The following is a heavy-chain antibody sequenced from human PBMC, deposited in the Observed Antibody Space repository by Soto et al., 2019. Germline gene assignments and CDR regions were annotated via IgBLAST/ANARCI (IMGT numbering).Heavy chain of an antibody. CDR1: GFIFSNYG. V-gene: IGHV3-33*01. CDR3: ARVAGGSHWDY. Sequence: QVQLVESGGGVVQPGRSLRLSCVASGFIFSNYGMHWFRQAPGKGPEWVAVIWYDGNDKYYGDYVKGRFNISRDNSKNTLYLQMNSLRVDDTALYYCARVAGGSHWDYWGQGTLVAVSS. J-gene: IGHJ4*02. D-gene: IGHD1-26*01. CDR2: IWYDGNDK.